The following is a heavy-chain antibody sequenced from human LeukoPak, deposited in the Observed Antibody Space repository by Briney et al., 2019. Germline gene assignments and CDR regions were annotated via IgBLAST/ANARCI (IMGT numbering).Heavy chain of an antibody. D-gene: IGHD5-12*01. Sequence: GASVKVSCKASGYTFTSYGISWVRQAPGQGLEWMGWISAYNGNTNYAQKFQGRVTMTTDTSTSTAYMELRSLRPGDTAVYYCARDQSPLNGGYSEGEVFDCWGQGTLVTVSS. CDR1: GYTFTSYG. CDR2: ISAYNGNT. CDR3: ARDQSPLNGGYSEGEVFDC. V-gene: IGHV1-18*01. J-gene: IGHJ4*02.